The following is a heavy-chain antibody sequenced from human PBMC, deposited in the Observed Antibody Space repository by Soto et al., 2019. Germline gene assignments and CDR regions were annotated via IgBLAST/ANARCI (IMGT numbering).Heavy chain of an antibody. J-gene: IGHJ6*02. D-gene: IGHD5-12*01. CDR3: ARDDYSRVGMDV. CDR1: GGTFSSYA. CDR2: IIPIFGTA. Sequence: QVQLVQSGAEVKKPGSSVKVSCKASGGTFSSYAISWVRQAPGQGLEWMGGIIPIFGTANYAQKFQGRVTITADESTSTAYMELSSLISEDTAVDYCARDDYSRVGMDVWGQGPKVTVSS. V-gene: IGHV1-69*01.